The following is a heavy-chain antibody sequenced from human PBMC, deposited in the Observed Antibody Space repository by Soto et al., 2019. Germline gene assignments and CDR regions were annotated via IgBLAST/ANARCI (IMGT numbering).Heavy chain of an antibody. CDR2: INPNSGDT. CDR3: ARGGVGPTDPYYAMDV. Sequence: ASVKVSCKASGYTFTHHYIHWVRQAPGQGLEWMGWINPNSGDTNYAQKFQGRVTMTRGTSITTAYMELSRLRSDDTAVYYCARGGVGPTDPYYAMDVWGQGTTVTVSS. J-gene: IGHJ6*02. V-gene: IGHV1-2*02. D-gene: IGHD1-26*01. CDR1: GYTFTHHY.